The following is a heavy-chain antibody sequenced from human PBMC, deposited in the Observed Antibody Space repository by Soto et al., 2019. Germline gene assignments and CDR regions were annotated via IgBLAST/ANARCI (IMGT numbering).Heavy chain of an antibody. Sequence: QVQLQESGPGLVKPSETLSLTCTVSGGSISSYYWSWIRQPPGKGLEWIGYIYYSGSTKYNPSLQSRVTISVDTSKNQVSLKLTSVTAADTAVYHCARRSGSCFDIWGQGTMVTVSS. V-gene: IGHV4-59*12. CDR2: IYYSGST. CDR3: ARRSGSCFDI. J-gene: IGHJ3*02. CDR1: GGSISSYY. D-gene: IGHD3-10*01.